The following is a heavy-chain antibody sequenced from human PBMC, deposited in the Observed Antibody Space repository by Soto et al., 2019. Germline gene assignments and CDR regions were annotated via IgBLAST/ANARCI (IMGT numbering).Heavy chain of an antibody. CDR1: GFTFSSYA. Sequence: GGSLRLSCAASGFTFSSYAMSWVRQAPGKGLEWVSAISGSGSTSYADSVKGRFTISRDNSKNTLYLQMNSLRAEDTAVYYCAKEKDYDYVWGSYRYTSAYWGQGTLVTVSS. J-gene: IGHJ4*02. V-gene: IGHV3-23*01. CDR3: AKEKDYDYVWGSYRYTSAY. D-gene: IGHD3-16*02. CDR2: ISGSGST.